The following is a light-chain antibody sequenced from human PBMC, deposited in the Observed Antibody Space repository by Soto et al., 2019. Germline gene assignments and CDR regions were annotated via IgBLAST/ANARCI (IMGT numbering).Light chain of an antibody. CDR2: AAS. V-gene: IGKV1-39*01. CDR1: QSISSY. J-gene: IGKJ4*01. CDR3: QQSYSTPLT. Sequence: DIQTTQSPSSLSASVGDRVTITCRASQSISSYLNWYQQKPGKAPKLLIYAASSLQSGVPSRFSGSGSGTDFTPTISSLQPEDFATYYCQQSYSTPLTFGGGTKV.